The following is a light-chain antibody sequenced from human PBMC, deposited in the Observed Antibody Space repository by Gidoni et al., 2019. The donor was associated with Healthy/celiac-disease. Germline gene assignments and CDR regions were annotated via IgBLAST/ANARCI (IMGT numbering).Light chain of an antibody. CDR2: EVS. Sequence: LTQPASVSGSPGQSITISCTGTSSDVGSYNLVSWYQQHPGKAPKLMIYEVSKRPSGVSNRFSGSKSGNTASLTISGLQAEDEADYYCCSYAGSSTYVFGTGTKVTVL. CDR3: CSYAGSSTYV. J-gene: IGLJ1*01. V-gene: IGLV2-23*02. CDR1: SSDVGSYNL.